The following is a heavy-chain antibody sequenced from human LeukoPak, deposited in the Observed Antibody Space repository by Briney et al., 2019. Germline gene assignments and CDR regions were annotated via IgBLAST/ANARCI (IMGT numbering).Heavy chain of an antibody. V-gene: IGHV3-7*05. Sequence: PGGSLRLSCAASGFTFSSYWMSWVRQAPGKGLEWVAHIKQDGSGKYYVDSVKGRFTISRDNAKNSLYLQMNSLRAEDTAVYYCARDQRYCSSSSCPWEPFDYWGQGTLVTVSS. CDR2: IKQDGSGK. J-gene: IGHJ4*02. CDR3: ARDQRYCSSSSCPWEPFDY. D-gene: IGHD2-2*01. CDR1: GFTFSSYW.